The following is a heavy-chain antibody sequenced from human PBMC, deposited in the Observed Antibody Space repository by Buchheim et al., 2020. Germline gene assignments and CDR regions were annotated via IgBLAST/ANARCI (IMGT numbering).Heavy chain of an antibody. Sequence: EVQLVESGGGLVQPGGSLRLSCAASGFTFSSYEMNWVRQAPGKGLEWVSYISSSGSTIYYADSVKGRFTISRDNAKNSLYLQMNSLRAEDTAVYYCARDTPVHKQWLVVRLHKNYGMDVWGQGTT. CDR1: GFTFSSYE. CDR3: ARDTPVHKQWLVVRLHKNYGMDV. V-gene: IGHV3-48*03. CDR2: ISSSGSTI. J-gene: IGHJ6*02. D-gene: IGHD6-19*01.